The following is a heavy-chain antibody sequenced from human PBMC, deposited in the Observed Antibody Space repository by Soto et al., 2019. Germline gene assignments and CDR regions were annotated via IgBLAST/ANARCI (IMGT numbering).Heavy chain of an antibody. D-gene: IGHD3-10*01. CDR2: IWYDGSNK. CDR1: GFTFSSYG. J-gene: IGHJ4*02. CDR3: ERDPQYGFVDY. Sequence: GGSLRLSCAASGFTFSSYGMHWVRQAPGKGLEWVAVIWYDGSNKYYADSVKGRFTISRDNSKNTLYLQMNSLRAEDTAVYCCERDPQYGFVDYWGQGTLVTVSS. V-gene: IGHV3-33*01.